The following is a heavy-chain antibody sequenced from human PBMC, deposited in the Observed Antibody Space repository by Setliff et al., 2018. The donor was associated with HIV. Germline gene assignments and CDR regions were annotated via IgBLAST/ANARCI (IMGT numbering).Heavy chain of an antibody. CDR1: GGPITTSTYY. CDR3: ARHAAGPDGPFDY. CDR2: IYQSGTT. Sequence: PSETLSPTCSVSGGPITTSTYYWGWIRQPPGKGLEWIGNIYQSGTTYYNSSLTSRVTMSVDTSKNQFSLKLSSVIAADTAVYYCARHAAGPDGPFDYWGQGTLVTVSS. J-gene: IGHJ4*02. V-gene: IGHV4-39*01.